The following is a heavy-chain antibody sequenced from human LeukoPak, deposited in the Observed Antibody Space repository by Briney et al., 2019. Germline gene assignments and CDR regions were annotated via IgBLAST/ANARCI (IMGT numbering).Heavy chain of an antibody. V-gene: IGHV4-34*01. Sequence: SETLSLTCAVYGGSFSGYYWSWIRQPPGKGLEWIGEINHSGSTNYNPPLKSRVTISVDTSKNQFSLKLSSVTAADTAVYYCARGVPVLRFLEWFNWGQGTLVTVSS. CDR1: GGSFSGYY. CDR3: ARGVPVLRFLEWFN. J-gene: IGHJ4*02. CDR2: INHSGST. D-gene: IGHD3-3*01.